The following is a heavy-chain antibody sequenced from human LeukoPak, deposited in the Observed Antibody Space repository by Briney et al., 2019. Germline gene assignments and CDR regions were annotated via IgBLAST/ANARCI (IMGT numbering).Heavy chain of an antibody. J-gene: IGHJ6*03. V-gene: IGHV1-18*01. CDR1: GYTFTSYG. CDR2: ISAYNGNT. Sequence: ASVKVSCKASGYTFTSYGISWVRQAPGQGLEWMGWISAYNGNTNYAQKLQGRGTMTTDTSTSTAYMELRSLRSDDTAVYYCARDSLGYYDFWSGYRVGEDMDVWGKGTTVTVSS. D-gene: IGHD3-3*01. CDR3: ARDSLGYYDFWSGYRVGEDMDV.